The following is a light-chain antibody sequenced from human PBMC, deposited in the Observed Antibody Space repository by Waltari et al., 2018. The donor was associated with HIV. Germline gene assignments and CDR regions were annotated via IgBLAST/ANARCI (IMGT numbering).Light chain of an antibody. CDR1: SSNIDNNT. Sequence: QSVLNQSPSASGTPGHRVIISCSGSSSNIDNNTVTWYQQFPGTAPKLLIYSYGQRPSGVPERFSGSKSATSASLAISGLRSEDEADYYCATWDDSLNAWVFGGGTKLTVL. V-gene: IGLV1-44*01. CDR2: SYG. J-gene: IGLJ3*02. CDR3: ATWDDSLNAWV.